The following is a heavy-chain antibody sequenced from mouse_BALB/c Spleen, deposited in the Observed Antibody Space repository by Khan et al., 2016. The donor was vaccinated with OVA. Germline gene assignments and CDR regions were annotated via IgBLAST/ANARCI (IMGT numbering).Heavy chain of an antibody. D-gene: IGHD4-1*01. V-gene: IGHV2-9*02. CDR2: IWAGGSI. CDR1: GFSLSTYG. CDR3: ARELGRNYAMDY. Sequence: VQLVESGPGLVVPSQSLSITCTVSGFSLSTYGVHWVRQPPGKGLEWLGVIWAGGSINYNSALMSRLSISKDNSKSQVFLKMNSLQTDDTAMYXCARELGRNYAMDYWGQGTSVTVSS. J-gene: IGHJ4*01.